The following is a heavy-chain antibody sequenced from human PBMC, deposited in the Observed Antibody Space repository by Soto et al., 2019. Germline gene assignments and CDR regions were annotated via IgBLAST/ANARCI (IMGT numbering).Heavy chain of an antibody. V-gene: IGHV1-3*01. CDR2: INAGNGNT. CDR3: AREFLRYYYGSGSLTPGFDP. J-gene: IGHJ5*02. Sequence: GASVKVSCKASGYTFTSYAMHWVRQAPGQRLEWMGWINAGNGNTKYSQKFQGRVTITRDTSASTAYMELSSLRSEDTAVYYCAREFLRYYYGSGSLTPGFDPWGQGTLVTVSS. D-gene: IGHD3-10*01. CDR1: GYTFTSYA.